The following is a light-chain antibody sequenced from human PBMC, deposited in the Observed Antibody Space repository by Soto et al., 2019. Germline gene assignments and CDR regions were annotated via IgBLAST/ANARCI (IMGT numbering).Light chain of an antibody. J-gene: IGKJ2*01. V-gene: IGKV1-5*01. CDR3: QQYNSYPMYT. CDR1: QSISSW. CDR2: DAS. Sequence: DIQMTQSPSTLSASVGDRVTITCRASQSISSWLAWYQQKPGKAPKLLIYDASSLESGVPSRFSGSGSGTEFTLSISSLQPEDVATYYCQQYNSYPMYTFGQGTKLEIK.